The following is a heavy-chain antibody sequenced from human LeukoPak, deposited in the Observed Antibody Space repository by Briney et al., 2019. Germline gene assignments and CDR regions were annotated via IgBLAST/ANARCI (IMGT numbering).Heavy chain of an antibody. J-gene: IGHJ6*02. D-gene: IGHD5-12*01. Sequence: AGGSQTLSCTSCGFTYSDYALSGLRQAPGKGVEGVSLIRNKGMPETVEYVASVEGRFSISRDASKSIVYLQMNSLQTDDTAVYYCTRAGIVATIGYGMDVWGQGTTVTVSS. CDR1: GFTYSDYA. V-gene: IGHV3-49*03. CDR3: TRAGIVATIGYGMDV. CDR2: IRNKGMPETV.